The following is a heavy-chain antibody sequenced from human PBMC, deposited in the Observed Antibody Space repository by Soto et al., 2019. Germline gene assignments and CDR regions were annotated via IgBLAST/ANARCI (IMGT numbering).Heavy chain of an antibody. Sequence: QVQLVESGGGVVQPVRSLRLSCAASGLTFSSYGMHWVRQAPGKGLDWVALIWYDGSNKYYGDSVKGRFTISRDNSKNTLYLQMNSLRAEDTAVYYCARDYGSGMDCWGQGTLFTVSS. CDR1: GLTFSSYG. J-gene: IGHJ4*02. CDR2: IWYDGSNK. CDR3: ARDYGSGMDC. V-gene: IGHV3-33*01. D-gene: IGHD3-10*01.